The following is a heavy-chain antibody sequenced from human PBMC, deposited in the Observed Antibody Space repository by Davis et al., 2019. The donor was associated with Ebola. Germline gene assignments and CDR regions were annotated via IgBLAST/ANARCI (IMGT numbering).Heavy chain of an antibody. CDR3: AKRVGYTFDY. CDR1: GFTFTSYS. CDR2: ISGSGTGT. Sequence: GESLKISCAASGFTFTSYSMTWVRQAPGKGLEWVSGISGSGTGTYYADSVKGRFTISRDNSKNALYLQVNSLRAEDTAVYYCAKRVGYTFDYWGQGTLVTVSS. D-gene: IGHD6-13*01. V-gene: IGHV3-23*01. J-gene: IGHJ4*02.